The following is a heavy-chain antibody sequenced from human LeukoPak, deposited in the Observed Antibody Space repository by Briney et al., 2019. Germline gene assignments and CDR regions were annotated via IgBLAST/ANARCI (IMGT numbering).Heavy chain of an antibody. J-gene: IGHJ5*02. V-gene: IGHV3-23*01. CDR3: AKQNSSGWYNWFDP. CDR2: ISGSGGST. Sequence: PGGSLRLSCAASGFTFSSYAMGWVRQAPGKGLEWVSAISGSGGSTYYADSVKGRFTISRDNSKNTLYLQMNSLRAEDTAVYYCAKQNSSGWYNWFDPWGQGTLVTVSS. CDR1: GFTFSSYA. D-gene: IGHD6-19*01.